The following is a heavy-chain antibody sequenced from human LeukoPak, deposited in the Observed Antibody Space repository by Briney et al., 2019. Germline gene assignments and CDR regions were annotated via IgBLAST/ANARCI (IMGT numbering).Heavy chain of an antibody. CDR1: DFSFITYA. V-gene: IGHV3-30*03. D-gene: IGHD6-6*01. Sequence: PGGSLRLSCAASDFSFITYAMSWVRQAPGKGLEWVAVISYDGSNKYYADSVKGRFTISRDNAKNSLYLQMSSLRVEDTAVYYCPRDPRHVDSCGQGTLVTVSS. CDR2: ISYDGSNK. J-gene: IGHJ5*01. CDR3: PRDPRHVDS.